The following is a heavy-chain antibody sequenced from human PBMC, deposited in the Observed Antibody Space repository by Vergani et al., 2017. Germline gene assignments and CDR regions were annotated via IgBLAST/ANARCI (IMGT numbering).Heavy chain of an antibody. CDR3: AKNPYSSRWYFMGGGAFDI. CDR1: GFTFSSYW. Sequence: EVQLVESGGGLVQPGGSLRLSCAASGFTFSSYWMSWVRQAPGKGLEWVANIKQDGSEKYYVDSVKGRFTISRDNAKNSLYLQMNSLRAEDTALYYCAKNPYSSRWYFMGGGAFDIWGQGTMVTVSS. J-gene: IGHJ3*02. V-gene: IGHV3-7*03. CDR2: IKQDGSEK. D-gene: IGHD6-13*01.